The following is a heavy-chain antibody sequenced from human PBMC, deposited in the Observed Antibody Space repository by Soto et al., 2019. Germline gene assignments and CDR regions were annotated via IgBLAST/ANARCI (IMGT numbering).Heavy chain of an antibody. CDR3: ARGDYDFWSGYNPGNYYYYGMDV. D-gene: IGHD3-3*01. J-gene: IGHJ6*02. V-gene: IGHV3-30-3*01. CDR1: GFTFSSYA. CDR2: ISYDGSNK. Sequence: PGGSLRLSCAASGFTFSSYAMHWVRQAPGKGLEWVAVISYDGSNKYYADSVKGLFTISRDNSKNTLYLQMISLRAEDTAVYYCARGDYDFWSGYNPGNYYYYGMDVWGQGTTVTSP.